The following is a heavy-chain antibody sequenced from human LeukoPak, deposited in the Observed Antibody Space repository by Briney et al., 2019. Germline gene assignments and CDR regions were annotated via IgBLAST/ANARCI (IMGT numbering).Heavy chain of an antibody. J-gene: IGHJ3*02. CDR1: GYTFTGYY. CDR3: AREGDGYTAGAFDI. V-gene: IGHV1-2*02. CDR2: INPNSGGT. D-gene: IGHD5-24*01. Sequence: GASVKVSCKASGYTFTGYYMHWVRQAPGQGLEWMGWINPNSGGTNYAQKFQGRVTMTRDTSISTAYMELSRLRSDDTAVYYCAREGDGYTAGAFDIWGQGTMVTVSS.